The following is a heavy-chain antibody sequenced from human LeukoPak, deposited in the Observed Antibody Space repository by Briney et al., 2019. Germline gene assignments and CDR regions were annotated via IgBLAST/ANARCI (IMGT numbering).Heavy chain of an antibody. D-gene: IGHD5-24*01. CDR1: GGSISSYY. CDR2: IYYSGRT. CDR3: AGDRWGNWFDT. Sequence: PSETLSLTCTVSGGSISSYYWGWIRQPPGKGLEWIGNIYYSGRTNYNPSLKSRVTISVDTSKNHFSLKLSSVTAADTAVYYCAGDRWGNWFDTWGQGTLVTVSS. V-gene: IGHV4-59*01. J-gene: IGHJ5*02.